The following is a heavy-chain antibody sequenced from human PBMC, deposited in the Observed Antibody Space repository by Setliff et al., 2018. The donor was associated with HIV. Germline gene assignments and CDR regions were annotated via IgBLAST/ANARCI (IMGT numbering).Heavy chain of an antibody. V-gene: IGHV4-30-4*08. D-gene: IGHD2-21*02. CDR3: ARGQGCGGGCHYAFEM. CDR2: IYYNGNAY. CDR1: GGSISSANYY. J-gene: IGHJ3*02. Sequence: PSETLSLTCTVSGGSISSANYYWSWIRQPPGKGLEWIGYIYYNGNAYYYNPSLQSRVTISVDMSKNQFSLNLNSVTAADTAVYYCARGQGCGGGCHYAFEMWGQGTMVTVSS.